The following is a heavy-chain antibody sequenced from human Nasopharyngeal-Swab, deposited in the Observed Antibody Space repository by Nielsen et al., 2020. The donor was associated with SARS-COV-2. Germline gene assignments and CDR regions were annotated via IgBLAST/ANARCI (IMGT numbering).Heavy chain of an antibody. Sequence: SETLSLTCTVSGASISSLNWWRWVRQTPERGLEWIGEMFHTGSSNYNPSLKSRVTISVDKSKSQFSLKLTSVIPADTAVYFCASQPRLGLRTWFASWGQGTLVTVSS. J-gene: IGHJ5*01. CDR2: MFHTGSS. V-gene: IGHV4-4*02. D-gene: IGHD1-14*01. CDR1: GASISSLNW. CDR3: ASQPRLGLRTWFAS.